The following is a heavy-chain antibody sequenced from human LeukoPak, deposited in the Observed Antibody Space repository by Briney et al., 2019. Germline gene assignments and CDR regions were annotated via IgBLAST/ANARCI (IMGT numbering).Heavy chain of an antibody. CDR1: GYTFTSYG. Sequence: ASVNVSCKASGYTFTSYGISWVRQAPGQGLEWMGWISAYNGNTNYAQKLQGRVTMTTDTSTSTAYMELRSLRSDDTAVYYCARDVIRYFDWLPNYYYGMDVWGQGTTVTVSS. D-gene: IGHD3-9*01. V-gene: IGHV1-18*01. J-gene: IGHJ6*02. CDR3: ARDVIRYFDWLPNYYYGMDV. CDR2: ISAYNGNT.